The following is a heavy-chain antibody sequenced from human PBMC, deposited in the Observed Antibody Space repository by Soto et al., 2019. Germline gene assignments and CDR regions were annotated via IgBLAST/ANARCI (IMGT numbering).Heavy chain of an antibody. V-gene: IGHV3-7*03. Sequence: GGSLRLSCAASGFTFSSYWMSWVRQAPGKGLEWVANIKEDGSEKYYVDPVKGRFTISRENAKNSLYLQMSSLRAEDTAVYYCARYRSLDPWGQGILVTVSS. CDR1: GFTFSSYW. CDR2: IKEDGSEK. CDR3: ARYRSLDP. D-gene: IGHD3-16*02. J-gene: IGHJ5*02.